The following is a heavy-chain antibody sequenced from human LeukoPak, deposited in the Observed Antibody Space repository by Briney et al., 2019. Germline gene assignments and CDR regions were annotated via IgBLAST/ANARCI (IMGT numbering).Heavy chain of an antibody. CDR2: ISGSGGST. V-gene: IGHV3-23*01. CDR3: AKWSCSSTSCYTKFGYYYYGMDV. D-gene: IGHD2-2*02. Sequence: GGSLRLSRAASGFTFSSYAMSWVRQAPGKGLEWVSAISGSGGSTYYADSVKGRFTISRDNSKNTLYLQMNSLRAEDTAVYYCAKWSCSSTSCYTKFGYYYYGMDVWGQGTTVTVSS. CDR1: GFTFSSYA. J-gene: IGHJ6*02.